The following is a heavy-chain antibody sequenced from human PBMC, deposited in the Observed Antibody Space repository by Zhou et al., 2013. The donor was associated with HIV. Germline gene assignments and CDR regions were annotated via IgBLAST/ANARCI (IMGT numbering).Heavy chain of an antibody. D-gene: IGHD6-19*01. CDR3: ARVRGYWRVSGWYYDY. V-gene: IGHV1-69*12. CDR1: GGTFSNFA. J-gene: IGHJ4*02. Sequence: QVQLVQSGAEVKKPGSSVKVSCKTSGGTFSNFAISWVRQAPGQGLEWMGGIIPIFGTPIYAQKFLGRVTIIAEESTSTAYMEVSGLRSEDTAVYYCARVRGYWRVSGWYYDYWGQGTLVTVSS. CDR2: IIPIFGTP.